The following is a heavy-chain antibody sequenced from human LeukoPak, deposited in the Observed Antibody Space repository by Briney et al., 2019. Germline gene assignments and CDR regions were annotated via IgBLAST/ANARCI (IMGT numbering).Heavy chain of an antibody. CDR3: ARDSSVVAGTESFDY. J-gene: IGHJ4*02. Sequence: ASVKVSCKASGYTFTSNYIHWVRQAPGQGLEWMGWISAYNGNTNYAQKLQGRVTMTTDTSTSTAYMELRSLRPDDTAVYYCARDSSVVAGTESFDYWGQGTLVTVSS. D-gene: IGHD6-19*01. CDR2: ISAYNGNT. V-gene: IGHV1-18*04. CDR1: GYTFTSNY.